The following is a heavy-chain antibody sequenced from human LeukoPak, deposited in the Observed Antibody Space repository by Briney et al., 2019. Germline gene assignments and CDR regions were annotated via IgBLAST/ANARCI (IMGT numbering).Heavy chain of an antibody. V-gene: IGHV4-59*01. D-gene: IGHD5-24*01. CDR2: IYYSGST. J-gene: IGHJ3*02. CDR3: ARDGYNNRAFDI. Sequence: TETLSLTCTVSGGSISSYYWSWIRQPPGKGLEWIGYIYYSGSTNYNPSLKSRVTISVDTSKNQFSLKLSSVTAADTAVYYCARDGYNNRAFDIWGQGTMVTVSS. CDR1: GGSISSYY.